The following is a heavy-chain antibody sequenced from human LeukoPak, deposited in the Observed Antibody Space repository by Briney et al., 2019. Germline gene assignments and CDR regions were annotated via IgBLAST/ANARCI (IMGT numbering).Heavy chain of an antibody. Sequence: GGSLRLSCAASGFTFSSYAMSWVRQAPGKGLEWVSAISGSGGSTYCADSVKGRFTISRDNSKNTLYLLMNSLRAEDTAVYYCAKASSGWSPPDYWGQGTLVTVSS. CDR3: AKASSGWSPPDY. J-gene: IGHJ4*02. D-gene: IGHD6-19*01. CDR2: ISGSGGST. V-gene: IGHV3-23*01. CDR1: GFTFSSYA.